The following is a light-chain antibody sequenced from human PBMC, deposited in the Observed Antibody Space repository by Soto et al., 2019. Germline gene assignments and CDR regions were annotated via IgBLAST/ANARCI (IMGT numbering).Light chain of an antibody. CDR1: LSVDSDY. CDR3: QHYNNAPYT. Sequence: EIVLTQSPGTLSLSPGERATLSCRASLSVDSDYLAWYQQKSGQAPRLLIYGASSRAAGIPDRFDGSGSGTDFTLTISRLEPEDFAVYYCQHYNNAPYTFGQGTKLEIK. V-gene: IGKV3-20*01. CDR2: GAS. J-gene: IGKJ2*01.